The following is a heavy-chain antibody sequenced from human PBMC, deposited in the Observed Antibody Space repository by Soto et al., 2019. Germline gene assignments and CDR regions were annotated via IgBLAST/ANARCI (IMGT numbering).Heavy chain of an antibody. Sequence: QVQLVQSGAEVKKPGASVKVSCKTSGFPFTSYGITWVRQAPGKGLEWMGWISAYNGHTDYAQNIQGRVTMTTDTSTTTAYMELRSLRSDDTAVYYCVRDQTTRWELRPPGYWGQGTLVTVSS. J-gene: IGHJ4*02. CDR2: ISAYNGHT. CDR1: GFPFTSYG. V-gene: IGHV1-18*04. CDR3: VRDQTTRWELRPPGY. D-gene: IGHD1-26*01.